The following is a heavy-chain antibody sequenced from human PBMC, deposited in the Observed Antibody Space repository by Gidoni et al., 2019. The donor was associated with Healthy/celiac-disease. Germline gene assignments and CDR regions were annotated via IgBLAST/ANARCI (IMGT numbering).Heavy chain of an antibody. Sequence: QVQLVESGGGLVKPGGSLRLSCAASGFPFSDYYMSWNRQAPGKGLEWVSYISSSGSTIYYADSVKGRFTISRDNAKNSLYLQMDSLRAEDTAVYYCAREKGIAARTPHLDRPHDAFDIWGQGTMVTVSS. J-gene: IGHJ3*02. CDR1: GFPFSDYY. CDR3: AREKGIAARTPHLDRPHDAFDI. CDR2: ISSSGSTI. V-gene: IGHV3-11*01. D-gene: IGHD6-6*01.